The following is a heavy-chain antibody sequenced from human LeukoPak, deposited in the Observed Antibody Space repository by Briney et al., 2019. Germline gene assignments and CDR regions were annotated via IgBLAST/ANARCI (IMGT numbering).Heavy chain of an antibody. V-gene: IGHV3-23*01. CDR3: AKDGGGSLEWLPPMDV. Sequence: GGSLRLSCAASGFTFSTYAMGWVRQAPGKGLEWVSSITGSGGGTYYGDSVKGRFTISRDNSKNTLYLQMNSLRAEDTAVYYCAKDGGGSLEWLPPMDVWGQGTTVTVSS. CDR2: ITGSGGGT. J-gene: IGHJ6*02. D-gene: IGHD3-3*01. CDR1: GFTFSTYA.